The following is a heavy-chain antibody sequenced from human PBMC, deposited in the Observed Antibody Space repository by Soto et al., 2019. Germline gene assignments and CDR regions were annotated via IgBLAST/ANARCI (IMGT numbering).Heavy chain of an antibody. Sequence: SETLSLTCAVSGGSINSRYWWSWVRHSPGKGLEWIGEIYHSGSTNYNPSLKSRVTISVDKSKNQFSLNLSSVTAADTAVYYCARDQFGSWNYYTRYFYYCGQGTLVIVSS. CDR1: GGSINSRYW. CDR3: ARDQFGSWNYYTRYFYY. V-gene: IGHV4-4*02. J-gene: IGHJ4*02. D-gene: IGHD3-10*01. CDR2: IYHSGST.